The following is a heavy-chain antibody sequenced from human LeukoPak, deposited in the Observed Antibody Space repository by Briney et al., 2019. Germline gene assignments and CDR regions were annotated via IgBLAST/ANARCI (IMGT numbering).Heavy chain of an antibody. Sequence: GGSLRLSCAASGFIFSSYSMNWVRQAPGKGLEWVSSISATGNYIYYADSVKGRLTISRENAKNSLYLQMNGLRAEDTAVYYCARDRSGYTFDDWGQGTLVTVSS. CDR3: ARDRSGYTFDD. J-gene: IGHJ4*02. V-gene: IGHV3-21*01. D-gene: IGHD5-18*01. CDR2: ISATGNYI. CDR1: GFIFSSYS.